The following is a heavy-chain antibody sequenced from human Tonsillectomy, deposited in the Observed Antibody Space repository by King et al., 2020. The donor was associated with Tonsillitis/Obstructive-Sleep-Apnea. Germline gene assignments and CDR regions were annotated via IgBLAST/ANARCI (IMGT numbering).Heavy chain of an antibody. CDR1: VYTFTGYY. J-gene: IGHJ4*02. Sequence: QLVQSGAEVKKAGASLKVSCESSVYTFTGYYMHCVRQAPGQGLEWMGWINPNIGGTNFAQKFKGWVTMTRDTSISTAYMELSRLRSDDTAVYYCAIPYSSSGDYFDYWGQGTLVTVSS. V-gene: IGHV1-2*04. CDR2: INPNIGGT. CDR3: AIPYSSSGDYFDY. D-gene: IGHD6-6*01.